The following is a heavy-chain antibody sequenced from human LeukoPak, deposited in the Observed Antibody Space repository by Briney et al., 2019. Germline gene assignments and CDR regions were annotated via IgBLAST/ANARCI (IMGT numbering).Heavy chain of an antibody. Sequence: GGSLRLSCAASGFTLSNYAMSWVRQAPGKGLEWVSAILGSGGSTYYADSVKGRFTVSRDNSKSTLYLQMNSLRAEDTALYYCAKWGDYDFLTGYYAPDYWGQGTLVTVSS. D-gene: IGHD3-9*01. J-gene: IGHJ4*02. CDR1: GFTLSNYA. CDR3: AKWGDYDFLTGYYAPDY. CDR2: ILGSGGST. V-gene: IGHV3-23*01.